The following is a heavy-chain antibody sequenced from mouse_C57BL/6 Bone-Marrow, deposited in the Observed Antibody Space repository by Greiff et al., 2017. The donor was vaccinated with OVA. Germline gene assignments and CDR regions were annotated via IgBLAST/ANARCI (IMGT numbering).Heavy chain of an antibody. V-gene: IGHV1-69*01. CDR2: IAPSDSYT. CDR3: ARGGYYFDY. Sequence: QVQLQQPGAELVMPGASVKLSCKASGYTFTSYWMHWVKQRPGQGLEWIGEIAPSDSYTTSNQKFKGKATLTVDKSSSPYYVQLSSLTSEDSAVYYCARGGYYFDYWGQGTTLTVSS. CDR1: GYTFTSYW. J-gene: IGHJ2*01.